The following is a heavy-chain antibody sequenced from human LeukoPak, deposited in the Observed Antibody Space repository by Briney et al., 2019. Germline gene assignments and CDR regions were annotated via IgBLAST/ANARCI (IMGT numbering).Heavy chain of an antibody. CDR2: ISGSGGST. CDR1: GFTFSSYA. D-gene: IGHD3-10*01. Sequence: PGGSLRLSCAASGFTFSSYAMSWVRQAPGKGLEWVSGISGSGGSTYYADSVKGRFTISRDNSKNTLYLQMNSLRAEDTAVYYCASPRDYYGSGSYYTWDHWGQGTLVTVSS. J-gene: IGHJ4*02. V-gene: IGHV3-23*01. CDR3: ASPRDYYGSGSYYTWDH.